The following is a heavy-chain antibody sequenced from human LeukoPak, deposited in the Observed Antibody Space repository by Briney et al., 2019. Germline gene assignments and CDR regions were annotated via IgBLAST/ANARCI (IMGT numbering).Heavy chain of an antibody. CDR3: AKDRRDRSGDYYPDH. J-gene: IGHJ5*02. V-gene: IGHV3-21*01. D-gene: IGHD3-22*01. Sequence: GGSLRLSCVASGFTFSNYDMNWVRQAPGKGLEWVSFISSSSSYIYYADSVKGRFTISRDNSKNTLYLQMNSLGTEDTAMYYCAKDRRDRSGDYYPDHWGQGTLVTVSS. CDR2: ISSSSSYI. CDR1: GFTFSNYD.